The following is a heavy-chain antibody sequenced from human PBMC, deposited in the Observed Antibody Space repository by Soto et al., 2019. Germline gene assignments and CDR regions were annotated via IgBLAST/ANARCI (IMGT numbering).Heavy chain of an antibody. Sequence: QVQLVQSGAEVKKPGSSVRVSCKASGATLNTFINYGITWVRQAPGQGLEWMGGIIPVFGAANNAQKFQERVTISADESTRTVNMELISLTSEDTAVYYWARGAATEIILLMYEALENWGQGTMVTVSS. J-gene: IGHJ3*02. CDR1: GATLNTFINYG. V-gene: IGHV1-69*12. D-gene: IGHD6-25*01. CDR2: IIPVFGAA. CDR3: ARGAATEIILLMYEALEN.